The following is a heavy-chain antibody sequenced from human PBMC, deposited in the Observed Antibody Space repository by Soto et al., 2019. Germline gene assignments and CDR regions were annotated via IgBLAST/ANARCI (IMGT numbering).Heavy chain of an antibody. D-gene: IGHD1-26*01. J-gene: IGHJ4*02. CDR2: INPRTGNT. Sequence: GAVKVSCRASGYIFTNYYMWWVRQAPGQGLEWVGLINPRTGNTAYAHKLQGKITMTRDTSTSTGYMELNSLGSEDTAVYFCARSNLMTSTTLVDYWGQGTLVTVSS. CDR3: ARSNLMTSTTLVDY. V-gene: IGHV1-46*04. CDR1: GYIFTNYY.